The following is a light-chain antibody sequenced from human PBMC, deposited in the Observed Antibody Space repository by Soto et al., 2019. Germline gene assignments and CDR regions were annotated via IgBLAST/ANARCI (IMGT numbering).Light chain of an antibody. J-gene: IGKJ1*01. V-gene: IGKV1-39*01. Sequence: DIQMTQSPSSLSASVGDRVTITCRASQSISRFLNWYQQKSGKPPQLLIYAASSLQSGVPSRFSCSGTGTDFTLTISSLQPEHFATSSCQQTYITPPWTFGQGSKVEIK. CDR1: QSISRF. CDR2: AAS. CDR3: QQTYITPPWT.